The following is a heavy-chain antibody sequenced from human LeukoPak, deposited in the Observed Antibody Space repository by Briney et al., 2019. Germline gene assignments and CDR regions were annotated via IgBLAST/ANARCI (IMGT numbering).Heavy chain of an antibody. CDR2: ISSSSTYV. V-gene: IGHV3-21*01. CDR1: GFALSAYT. CDR3: ARIKTEAYNGDY. J-gene: IGHJ4*02. Sequence: GGSLRLSCAASGFALSAYTMNWVRQAPGKGLEWVSSISSSSTYVYYADSVKGRFSISRDNAKNSLFLQMDSLRAEDTAVYYCARIKTEAYNGDYWGQGTLVTVSP. D-gene: IGHD1-1*01.